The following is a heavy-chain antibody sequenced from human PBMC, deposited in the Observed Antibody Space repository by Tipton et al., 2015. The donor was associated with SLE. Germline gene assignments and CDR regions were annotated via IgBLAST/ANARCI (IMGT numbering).Heavy chain of an antibody. V-gene: IGHV4-61*02. CDR1: GGSIRSGSYY. D-gene: IGHD6-19*01. CDR3: ARGVRIAVVKGWYFDL. CDR2: FYPGGTT. J-gene: IGHJ2*01. Sequence: TLSLTCTVSGGSIRSGSYYWSWIRQSAGKGLEWMGRFYPGGTTSYNPSFKSRVTMSADTSKNQFSLKLNSVTAADTAVYYCARGVRIAVVKGWYFDLWGRGTLVTVSS.